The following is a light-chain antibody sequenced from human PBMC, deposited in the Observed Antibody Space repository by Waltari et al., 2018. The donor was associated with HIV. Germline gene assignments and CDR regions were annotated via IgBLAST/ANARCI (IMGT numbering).Light chain of an antibody. CDR2: WAP. V-gene: IGKV4-1*01. CDR3: QQYYSTPYT. J-gene: IGKJ2*01. Sequence: DIVMTQSPESLAVSLGERATINCKSSQSVLYSSNNKNYLAWYQQKPGQPPKLLIYWAPTRESGVPDRFSGSGSGTDFTLTISSLQAEDVAVYYCQQYYSTPYTFGQGTKLEIK. CDR1: QSVLYSSNNKNY.